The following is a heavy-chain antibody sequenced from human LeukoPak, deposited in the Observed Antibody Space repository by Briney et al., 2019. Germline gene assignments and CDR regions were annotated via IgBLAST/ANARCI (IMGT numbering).Heavy chain of an antibody. Sequence: SGPTLVNPTQTLTLTCTFSGFSLRTSGVGVGWIRQPPGNALERLALIYWNDDKRYSPSLKSRLTITKDTSKNQVVLTMTNMDPVDTATYCCAHLIREAYYYDSSGLYYFDYWGQGTLVTVSS. CDR2: IYWNDDK. CDR3: AHLIREAYYYDSSGLYYFDY. J-gene: IGHJ4*02. D-gene: IGHD3-22*01. V-gene: IGHV2-5*01. CDR1: GFSLRTSGVG.